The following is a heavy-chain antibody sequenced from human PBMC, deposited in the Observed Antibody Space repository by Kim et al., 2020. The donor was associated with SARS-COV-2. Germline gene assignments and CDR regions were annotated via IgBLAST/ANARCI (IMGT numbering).Heavy chain of an antibody. V-gene: IGHV5-10-1*01. Sequence: GESLQISCKGSGYSFTSYWISWVRQMPGKGLEWMGRIDPSDSYTNYSPSFQGHVTISADKSISTAYLQWSSLKASDTAMYYCARHVISSADSDYWGQGTLVTVSS. CDR1: GYSFTSYW. CDR3: ARHVISSADSDY. D-gene: IGHD6-6*01. CDR2: IDPSDSYT. J-gene: IGHJ4*02.